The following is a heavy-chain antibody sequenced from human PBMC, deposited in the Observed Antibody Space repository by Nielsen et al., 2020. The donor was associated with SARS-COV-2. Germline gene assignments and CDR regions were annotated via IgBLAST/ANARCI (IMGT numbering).Heavy chain of an antibody. V-gene: IGHV3-33*01. CDR2: IWYDGSNK. Sequence: GESLKISCAASGFTFSSYGMSWVRQAPGKGLEWVAVIWYDGSNKYYADSVKGRFTISRDNSKNTLYLQMNSLRAEDTAVYYCASELVPGYYCMDVWGQGTTVTVSS. CDR3: ASELVPGYYCMDV. D-gene: IGHD6-13*01. J-gene: IGHJ6*02. CDR1: GFTFSSYG.